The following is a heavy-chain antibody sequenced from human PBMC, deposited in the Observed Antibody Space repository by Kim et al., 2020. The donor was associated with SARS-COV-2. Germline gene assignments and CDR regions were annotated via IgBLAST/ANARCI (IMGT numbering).Heavy chain of an antibody. CDR2: INSDGSST. J-gene: IGHJ5*02. D-gene: IGHD3-10*01. V-gene: IGHV3-74*01. CDR3: ARDEAQGWYYYGSGSPHRMFDP. Sequence: GGSLRLSCAASGFTFSSYWMHWVRQAPGKGLVWVSRINSDGSSTSYADSVKGRFTISRDNAKNTLYLQMNSLRAEDTAVYYCARDEAQGWYYYGSGSPHRMFDPWGQGTLVTVSS. CDR1: GFTFSSYW.